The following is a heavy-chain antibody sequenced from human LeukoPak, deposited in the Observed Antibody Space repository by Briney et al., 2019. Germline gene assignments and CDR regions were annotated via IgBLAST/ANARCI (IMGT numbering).Heavy chain of an antibody. V-gene: IGHV4-34*01. Sequence: SETLSLTCAVYGGSFSGYYWSWIRQPPGKGLEWIGEINHSGSTNYNPSLKSRVTISVDTSKNQFSLKLSSVTAADTAVYYCARSCSGGSCYRYWGQGTLVTVSS. CDR1: GGSFSGYY. CDR2: INHSGST. D-gene: IGHD2-15*01. J-gene: IGHJ4*02. CDR3: ARSCSGGSCYRY.